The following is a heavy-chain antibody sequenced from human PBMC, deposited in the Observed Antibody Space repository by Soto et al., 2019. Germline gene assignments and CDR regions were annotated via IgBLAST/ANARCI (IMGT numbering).Heavy chain of an antibody. D-gene: IGHD6-13*01. J-gene: IGHJ6*02. CDR1: GFAFSTYA. V-gene: IGHV3-23*01. Sequence: LRLSCAAAGFAFSTYAMTWVRQAPGKGLEWVSVISGSGGSSCYAASVKGRFTISRDNSKNTLFLQMNGLRAEDTAVYYCAKVTKRAAAGRYEYYKYGMDVWGQGTTVTVSS. CDR2: ISGSGGSS. CDR3: AKVTKRAAAGRYEYYKYGMDV.